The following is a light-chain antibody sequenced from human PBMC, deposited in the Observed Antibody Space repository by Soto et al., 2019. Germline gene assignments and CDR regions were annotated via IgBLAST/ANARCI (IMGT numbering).Light chain of an antibody. CDR1: HNDIGTYDY. CDR3: SSFTSNRIYV. CDR2: GVT. J-gene: IGLJ1*01. Sequence: QSVLTQPTSVSGSPGQSITISCTGNHNDIGTYDYVSWYQQHPGRAPRLLIYGVTARPSGISDRFSDSKSGLTASLTISGLQPEYEADYYCSSFTSNRIYVFGPGTKVTVL. V-gene: IGLV2-14*03.